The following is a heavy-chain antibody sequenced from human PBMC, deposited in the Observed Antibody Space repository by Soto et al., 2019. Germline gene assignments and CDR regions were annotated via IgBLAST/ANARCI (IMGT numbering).Heavy chain of an antibody. V-gene: IGHV3-53*01. Sequence: GGSLRLCCAASGFTVSSNYMSWVRQAPGKGLEWVSVIYSGGSTYYADSVKGRFTISRDNSKNTLYLQMNSLRAEDTAVYYCARSSNSIAAAGTGFDYWGQGTLVTVSS. CDR3: ARSSNSIAAAGTGFDY. CDR1: GFTVSSNY. CDR2: IYSGGST. D-gene: IGHD6-13*01. J-gene: IGHJ4*02.